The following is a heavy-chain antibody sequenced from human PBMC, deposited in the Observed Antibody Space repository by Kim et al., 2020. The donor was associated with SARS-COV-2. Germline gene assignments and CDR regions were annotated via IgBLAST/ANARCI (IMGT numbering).Heavy chain of an antibody. V-gene: IGHV4-34*01. CDR2: INHSGST. J-gene: IGHJ5*02. D-gene: IGHD6-19*01. CDR1: GGSFSGYY. CDR3: ARGSSSGWYLLGKARGCNWFDP. Sequence: SETLSLTCAVYGGSFSGYYWSWIRQPPGKGLEWIGEINHSGSTNYNPSLKSRVTISVDTSKNQFSLKLSSVTAADTAVYYCARGSSSGWYLLGKARGCNWFDPWGQGTLVTVSS.